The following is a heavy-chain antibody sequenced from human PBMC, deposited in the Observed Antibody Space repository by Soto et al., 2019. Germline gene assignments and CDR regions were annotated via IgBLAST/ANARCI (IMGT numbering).Heavy chain of an antibody. CDR1: GYTLTELS. Sequence: GASVKVSCKVSGYTLTELSMHWVRQAPGKGLEWMGGFDPEDGETIYAQKYQGRVTMTEDTSTDTAYMELSSLRSEDTAVYYFATASKGEWFILPNWYFDLWGRGTLVTVSS. CDR2: FDPEDGET. CDR3: ATASKGEWFILPNWYFDL. J-gene: IGHJ2*01. V-gene: IGHV1-24*01. D-gene: IGHD3-3*01.